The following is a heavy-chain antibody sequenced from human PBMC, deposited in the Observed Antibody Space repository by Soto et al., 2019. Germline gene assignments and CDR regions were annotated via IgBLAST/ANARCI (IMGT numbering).Heavy chain of an antibody. CDR3: AKRSSPSTFDY. CDR2: ISGSDDST. D-gene: IGHD6-6*01. V-gene: IGHV3-23*01. Sequence: EVQLLESGGGLVQPGESLRLSCAASGFTFSSYAMSWVRQAPGKGLEWVSVISGSDDSTYYADSVKGRFTISRDNSKNTLYLQMNSLRAEDTAVYDCAKRSSPSTFDYWGQGTLVTVSS. CDR1: GFTFSSYA. J-gene: IGHJ4*02.